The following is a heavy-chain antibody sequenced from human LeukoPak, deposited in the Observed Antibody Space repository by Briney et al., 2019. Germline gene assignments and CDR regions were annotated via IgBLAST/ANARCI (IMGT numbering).Heavy chain of an antibody. CDR2: IYTSGST. CDR3: ARASAYCSSSNCPSWFDP. V-gene: IGHV4-61*02. J-gene: IGHJ5*02. D-gene: IGHD2-2*01. CDR1: GGSISSGSYY. Sequence: SETLSLTCTVSGGSISSGSYYWSWIRQPAGKGLEWIGRIYTSGSTNYNPSLKSRVTISVDTSKNQFSLKLSSVTAADTAVYYCARASAYCSSSNCPSWFDPWGQGTLVTVSS.